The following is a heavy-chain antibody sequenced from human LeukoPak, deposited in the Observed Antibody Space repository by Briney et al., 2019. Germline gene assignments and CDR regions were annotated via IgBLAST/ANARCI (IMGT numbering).Heavy chain of an antibody. V-gene: IGHV3-23*01. CDR3: AKIEGYSIVVVPAAMVDY. D-gene: IGHD2-2*01. Sequence: PGGTLRLSCAASGFTFSSYGMSWVRQAPGKGLEWVSAISGSGGSTYYADSVKGRFTISRDNSKNTLYLQMNSLRAEDTAVYYCAKIEGYSIVVVPAAMVDYWGQGTLVTVSS. CDR2: ISGSGGST. J-gene: IGHJ4*02. CDR1: GFTFSSYG.